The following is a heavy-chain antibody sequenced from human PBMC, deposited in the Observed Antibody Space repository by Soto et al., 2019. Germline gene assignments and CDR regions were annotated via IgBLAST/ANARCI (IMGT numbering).Heavy chain of an antibody. CDR2: IYPGDSDT. J-gene: IGHJ4*02. Sequence: GESLKISCKGSGYSFSSHWIGWVRQMPGKGLERMGIIYPGDSDTRYSPSFQGQVLISADTSISTAYLQWSSLKASDTAMYYCARRGHGSGSYHPFDYWGQGALVTVSS. V-gene: IGHV5-51*01. CDR1: GYSFSSHW. CDR3: ARRGHGSGSYHPFDY. D-gene: IGHD3-10*01.